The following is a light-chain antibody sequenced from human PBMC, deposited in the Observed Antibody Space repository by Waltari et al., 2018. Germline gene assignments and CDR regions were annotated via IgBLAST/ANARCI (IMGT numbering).Light chain of an antibody. CDR1: QSVSSSY. V-gene: IGKV3-20*01. CDR3: QQHGSSLLT. Sequence: EIVLTQSPGTLSLYPGQRATLSCRASQSVSSSYLAWYQQKPGQAPRLLIYGASSRATGIPDRFSGSGSVTDFTLTISRLEPEDFAVYYCQQHGSSLLTFGGGTKVEIK. J-gene: IGKJ4*01. CDR2: GAS.